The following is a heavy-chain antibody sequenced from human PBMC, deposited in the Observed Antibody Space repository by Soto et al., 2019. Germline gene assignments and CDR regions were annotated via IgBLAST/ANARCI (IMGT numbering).Heavy chain of an antibody. CDR3: ATRVGDDSSGYFPFDY. CDR1: GYTFTSYY. V-gene: IGHV1-24*01. D-gene: IGHD3-22*01. J-gene: IGHJ4*02. CDR2: FDPEDGET. Sequence: ASVKVSCKASGYTFTSYYMHWVRQAPGQGLEWMGGFDPEDGETIYAQKFQGRVTMTEDTSTDTAYMELSSLRSEDTAVYYCATRVGDDSSGYFPFDYWGQGTLVTVSS.